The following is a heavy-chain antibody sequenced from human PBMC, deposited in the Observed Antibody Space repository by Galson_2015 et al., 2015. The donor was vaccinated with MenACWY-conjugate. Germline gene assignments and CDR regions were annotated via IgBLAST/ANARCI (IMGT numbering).Heavy chain of an antibody. J-gene: IGHJ4*02. D-gene: IGHD6-13*01. CDR1: GFTFSSYS. CDR2: ISSSSSYI. CDR3: ARDQIAAAGTNDY. Sequence: SLRLSCAASGFTFSSYSMNWVRQAPGKGLEWVSSISSSSSYIYYADSVKGRFTISRDNAKNSLYLQMNSLRAEDTAVYYCARDQIAAAGTNDYWGQGTLVTVSS. V-gene: IGHV3-21*01.